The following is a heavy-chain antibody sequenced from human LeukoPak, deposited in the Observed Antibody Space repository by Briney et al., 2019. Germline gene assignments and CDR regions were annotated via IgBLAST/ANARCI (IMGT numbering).Heavy chain of an antibody. J-gene: IGHJ4*02. CDR3: AREGAVAGTIDY. CDR2: INSSGGST. Sequence: ASVKVSCKASGYTFTSYYMHWVRQAPGQGLEWMGIINSSGGSTSYAQKFQGRVTMTRDMSTSTVYMELSSLRSEDTAVYYCAREGAVAGTIDYWGQGTLVTVSS. V-gene: IGHV1-46*01. CDR1: GYTFTSYY. D-gene: IGHD6-19*01.